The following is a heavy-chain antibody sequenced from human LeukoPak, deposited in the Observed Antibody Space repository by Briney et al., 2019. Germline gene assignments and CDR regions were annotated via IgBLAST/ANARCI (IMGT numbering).Heavy chain of an antibody. CDR2: ISGSGGST. J-gene: IGHJ4*02. D-gene: IGHD6-13*01. CDR1: GFTFSSYA. CDR3: ARARIRSSWYFDY. V-gene: IGHV3-23*01. Sequence: PGGSLRLSCAASGFTFSSYAMSWVRQAPGKGLEWVSAISGSGGSTYYADSVKGRFTISRDNSKNTLYLQMNSLRAEDTAVYYCARARIRSSWYFDYWGQGTLVTVSS.